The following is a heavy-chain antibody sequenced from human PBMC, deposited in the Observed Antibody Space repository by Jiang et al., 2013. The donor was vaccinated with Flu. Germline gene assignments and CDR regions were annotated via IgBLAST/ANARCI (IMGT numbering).Heavy chain of an antibody. V-gene: IGHV1-2*04. CDR2: INPNSGGT. D-gene: IGHD5-24*01. CDR3: AREMATIGPAFDI. Sequence: QLVESGAEVKKPGASVKVSCKASGYTFTGYYMHWVRQAPGQGLEWMGWINPNSGGTNYAQKFQGWVTMTRDTSISTAYMELSRLRSDDTAVYYCAREMATIGPAFDIWGQGTMVTVSS. CDR1: GYTFTGYY. J-gene: IGHJ3*02.